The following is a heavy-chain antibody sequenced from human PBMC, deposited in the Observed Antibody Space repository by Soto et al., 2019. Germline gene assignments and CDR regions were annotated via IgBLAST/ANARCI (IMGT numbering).Heavy chain of an antibody. V-gene: IGHV3-30-3*01. CDR3: ARPHYDFWSGYYTSYYYGMDV. CDR1: GFTFSSYA. J-gene: IGHJ6*02. CDR2: ISYDGSNK. Sequence: VQLLESGGGLVQPGGSLRLSCAASGFTFSSYAMHWVRQAPGKGLEWVAVISYDGSNKYYADSVKGRFTISRDNSKNTLYLQMNSLRAEDTAVYYCARPHYDFWSGYYTSYYYGMDVWGQGTTVTVSS. D-gene: IGHD3-3*01.